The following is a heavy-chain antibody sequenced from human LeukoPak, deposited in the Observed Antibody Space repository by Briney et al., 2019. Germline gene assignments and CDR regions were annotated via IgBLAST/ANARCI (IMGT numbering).Heavy chain of an antibody. J-gene: IGHJ4*02. CDR1: GGTFSSYA. CDR2: IIPIFGTA. Sequence: ASVKVSCKASGGTFSSYAISWVRQAPGQGLEWMGGIIPIFGTANYAQKFQGRVTITADESTSTGYMEMSSLRSEDTAVYYCASDTITTYFDYWGQGTLVTVSS. CDR3: ASDTITTYFDY. V-gene: IGHV1-69*13. D-gene: IGHD5-24*01.